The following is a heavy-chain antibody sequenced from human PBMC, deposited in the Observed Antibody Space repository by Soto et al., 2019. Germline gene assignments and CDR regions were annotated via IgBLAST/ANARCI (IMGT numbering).Heavy chain of an antibody. V-gene: IGHV1-46*01. CDR1: GYTFTSHY. Sequence: ASVKVSCKASGYTFTSHYIHWVRQAPGQGLEWMGIINPSGGGTSYAQKFQGRVTMTRDTSTSTVYMELSSLRAEDTAVYYCARAPYGEWSLSKNSYDYGMDVWGQGTTVTVSS. CDR3: ARAPYGEWSLSKNSYDYGMDV. D-gene: IGHD3-3*01. J-gene: IGHJ6*02. CDR2: INPSGGGT.